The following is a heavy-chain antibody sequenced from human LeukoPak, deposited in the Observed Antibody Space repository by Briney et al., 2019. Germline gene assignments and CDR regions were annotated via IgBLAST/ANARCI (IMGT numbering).Heavy chain of an antibody. V-gene: IGHV4-38-2*02. CDR3: ARDLGWYRIDY. J-gene: IGHJ4*02. CDR2: FYHGGST. D-gene: IGHD6-19*01. Sequence: PSETLSLTCTVSGYSISTGYYWDWIRQPPGKGLEWIGTFYHGGSTYYNPSLKSRVTISVDTSKNQFSLNLTSVTAADTAVYYCARDLGWYRIDYWGQGTLVTVSS. CDR1: GYSISTGYY.